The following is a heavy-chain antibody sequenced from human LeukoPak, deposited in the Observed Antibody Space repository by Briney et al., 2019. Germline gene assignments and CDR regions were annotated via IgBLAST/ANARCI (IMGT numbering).Heavy chain of an antibody. CDR3: ARRRAGRDWFDP. V-gene: IGHV4-39*01. J-gene: IGHJ5*02. Sequence: SETLSLTCAVSGGSISSSNYYWGWIRQPPGQGLEWIGSIYYSGNTYYNPSLKSRATISVDTSKNQFSLKLSSVTATDTAVYYCARRRAGRDWFDPWGQGTLVTVSS. D-gene: IGHD6-19*01. CDR2: IYYSGNT. CDR1: GGSISSSNYY.